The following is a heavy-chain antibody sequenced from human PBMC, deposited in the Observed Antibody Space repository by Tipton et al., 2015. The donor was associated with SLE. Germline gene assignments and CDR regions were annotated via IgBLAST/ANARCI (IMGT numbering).Heavy chain of an antibody. J-gene: IGHJ6*02. Sequence: TLSLTCTVSGGSISSSSFYWGWIRQPPGKGLEWIGSIYYSGNTYYNPSLKSRVTISVDTSKNHFSLKLSSVTAADTAVYYCARHRGPWGLYYYYGMDVWGQGTTVTVSS. CDR1: GGSISSSSFY. CDR2: IYYSGNT. CDR3: ARHRGPWGLYYYYGMDV. V-gene: IGHV4-39*01. D-gene: IGHD3-16*01.